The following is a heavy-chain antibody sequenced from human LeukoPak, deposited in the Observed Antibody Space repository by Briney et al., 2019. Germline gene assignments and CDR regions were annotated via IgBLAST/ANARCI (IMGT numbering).Heavy chain of an antibody. D-gene: IGHD3-10*01. V-gene: IGHV4-4*02. CDR3: AASRVVPGVIDY. J-gene: IGHJ4*02. CDR2: IYHTGST. CDR1: GGSISSSNW. Sequence: SETLSLTCAVAGGSISSSNWWSRDRQPPGEGLEGIGEIYHTGSTNYNPSPNSRATISVDKSKTHFPLKLSPVTAADTAVYYCAASRVVPGVIDYWGQGTLVTVSS.